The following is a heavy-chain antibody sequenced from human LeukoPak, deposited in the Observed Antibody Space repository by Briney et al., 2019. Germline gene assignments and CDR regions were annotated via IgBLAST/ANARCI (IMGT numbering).Heavy chain of an antibody. J-gene: IGHJ4*02. Sequence: GGSLRLSCVVSGFTVSSNYMSWVRQAPGKGLEWVSVIYTAGSTYYAESVKGRFIITRDNSKNTLYLQLSSLRAEDTAVYYCARDRAAYYFDAWGQGTPVTVSS. CDR1: GFTVSSNY. V-gene: IGHV3-66*01. D-gene: IGHD6-13*01. CDR3: ARDRAAYYFDA. CDR2: IYTAGST.